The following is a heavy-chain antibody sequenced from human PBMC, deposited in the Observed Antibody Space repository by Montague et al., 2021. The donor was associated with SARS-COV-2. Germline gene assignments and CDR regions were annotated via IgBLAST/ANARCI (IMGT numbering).Heavy chain of an antibody. Sequence: SETLSLTCAVYGGSFSGYYWTWVRQPPGKGLEWIGEINHSGNTNYKPSLGSRITMSVDTSKSLVSLNLISVTAADTAVYYCARASSSWSGLDPWGQGTLVTVSS. CDR2: INHSGNT. D-gene: IGHD3-3*01. J-gene: IGHJ5*02. CDR1: GGSFSGYY. CDR3: ARASSSWSGLDP. V-gene: IGHV4-34*01.